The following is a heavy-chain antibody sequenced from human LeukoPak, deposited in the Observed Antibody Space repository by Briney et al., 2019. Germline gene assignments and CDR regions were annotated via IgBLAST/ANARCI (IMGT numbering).Heavy chain of an antibody. D-gene: IGHD2-15*01. Sequence: PSETLSLTCTVSGGSISSSSYYWGWIRQPPGKGLEWIGSIYYSGSTYYNPSLKSRVTISVDTSKNQFSLKLSSVTAADTAVYYCARGSCSGGSCQFDPWGQGTLVTVSS. V-gene: IGHV4-39*07. CDR1: GGSISSSSYY. CDR2: IYYSGST. J-gene: IGHJ5*02. CDR3: ARGSCSGGSCQFDP.